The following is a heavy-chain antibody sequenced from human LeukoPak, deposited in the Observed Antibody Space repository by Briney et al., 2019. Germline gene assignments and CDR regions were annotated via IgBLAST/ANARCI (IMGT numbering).Heavy chain of an antibody. CDR1: GIPFWRHA. Sequence: GGSLRLSCTASGIPFWRHAMNWVRQAPGKGLEWVSGIYGAATATYYSDSVKGRFTISRDNSKNTLWLQMNSLRAEDTAVYYCAKSLHDSTTFWSEFRGFDVWGQGTMVTVSS. J-gene: IGHJ3*01. D-gene: IGHD2/OR15-2a*01. V-gene: IGHV3-23*01. CDR3: AKSLHDSTTFWSEFRGFDV. CDR2: IYGAATAT.